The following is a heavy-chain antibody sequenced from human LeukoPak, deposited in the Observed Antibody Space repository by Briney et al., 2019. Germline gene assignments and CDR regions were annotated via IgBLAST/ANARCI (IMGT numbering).Heavy chain of an antibody. Sequence: ASVKVSCKASGYTFTGYYMHWVRQAPGQGLEWMGWINPNSGGTNYAQKFQGRVTMTRDTSISTAYMELSRLRSDDTAVYYCARRPIVGASNAFDIWGQGTMVTVSS. CDR2: INPNSGGT. CDR1: GYTFTGYY. V-gene: IGHV1-2*02. D-gene: IGHD1-26*01. J-gene: IGHJ3*02. CDR3: ARRPIVGASNAFDI.